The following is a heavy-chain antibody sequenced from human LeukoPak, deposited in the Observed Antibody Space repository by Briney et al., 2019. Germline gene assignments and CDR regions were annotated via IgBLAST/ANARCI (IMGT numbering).Heavy chain of an antibody. Sequence: GASVKVSCKASGGTFSRYAISWVRQAPGQGLEWMGGIILIFGTANYAQKFQGRVTITADESTSTAYMEVSSLRSEDTAVYYCARAYSGYDFFDYWGQGILVTVSS. J-gene: IGHJ4*02. D-gene: IGHD5-12*01. CDR2: IILIFGTA. CDR3: ARAYSGYDFFDY. V-gene: IGHV1-69*13. CDR1: GGTFSRYA.